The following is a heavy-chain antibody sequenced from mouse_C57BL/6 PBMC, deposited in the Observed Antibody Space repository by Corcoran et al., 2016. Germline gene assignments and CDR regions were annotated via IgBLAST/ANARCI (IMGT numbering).Heavy chain of an antibody. CDR3: AYGPFAY. J-gene: IGHJ3*01. Sequence: EVQLQQSGPELVKPGASVKISCKASGYTFTDYYMNWVKQSHGKSLEWIGDINPNYGGTSYNQKFKGKATLTVDKSSSTAYMELRSLTSEDSAGYYCAYGPFAYWGQGTLVTVSA. CDR1: GYTFTDYY. V-gene: IGHV1-26*01. D-gene: IGHD1-1*02. CDR2: INPNYGGT.